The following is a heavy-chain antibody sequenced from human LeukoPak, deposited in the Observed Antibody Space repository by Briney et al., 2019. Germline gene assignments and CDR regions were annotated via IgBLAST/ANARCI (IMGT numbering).Heavy chain of an antibody. CDR2: IYSGGGT. J-gene: IGHJ4*02. Sequence: NPSETLSLTCTVSDASISSHYWSWIRQPPGKGLEWIGFIYSGGGTNYNPSLKSRVTISLDTSKNQFSLKLNSVTAADTAVYYCARGGYYFGSWGQGTLLTVSS. D-gene: IGHD3-22*01. V-gene: IGHV4-59*11. CDR3: ARGGYYFGS. CDR1: DASISSHY.